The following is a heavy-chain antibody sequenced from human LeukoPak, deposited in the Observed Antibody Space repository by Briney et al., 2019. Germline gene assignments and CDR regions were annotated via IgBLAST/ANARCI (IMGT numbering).Heavy chain of an antibody. CDR1: GYSISSGYY. D-gene: IGHD3-9*01. CDR2: IYHSGST. J-gene: IGHJ5*02. V-gene: IGHV4-38-2*02. Sequence: SETLSLTCTVSGYSISSGYYWGWIRQPPGKGLEWIGSIYHSGSTDYNPSLKSRVTMSVDMSTRQISLKLSSVTAADTAVYCCARDITALRYFDWFDPWGQGTLVTVSS. CDR3: ARDITALRYFDWFDP.